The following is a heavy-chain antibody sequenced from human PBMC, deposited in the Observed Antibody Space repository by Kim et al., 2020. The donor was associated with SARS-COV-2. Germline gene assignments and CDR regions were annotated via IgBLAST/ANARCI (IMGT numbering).Heavy chain of an antibody. D-gene: IGHD3-22*01. CDR2: IYSGGST. J-gene: IGHJ4*02. CDR1: GFTVSSYY. V-gene: IGHV3-53*01. Sequence: GGSLRLSCAASGFTVSSYYMSWVRQAPGKGLEWVSVIYSGGSTNYAASVKGRLTISRDNSKNTLYLQMNSLRAEDTAAYYCSREATGYYDSSGPGGGYWGQGTLVTVSS. CDR3: SREATGYYDSSGPGGGY.